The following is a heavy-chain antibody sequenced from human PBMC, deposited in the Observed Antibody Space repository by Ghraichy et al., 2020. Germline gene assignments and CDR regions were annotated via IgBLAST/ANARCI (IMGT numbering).Heavy chain of an antibody. Sequence: ASVKVSCKVSGYTITELSMHWVRQAPGKGLEWMGGFDPEDGETIYAQKFQGRVTMTEDTSTDTAYMELSSLRSEDTAVYYCATGQLVVTAMHFDYWGQGTLVTVSS. D-gene: IGHD2-21*02. CDR2: FDPEDGET. J-gene: IGHJ4*02. CDR1: GYTITELS. CDR3: ATGQLVVTAMHFDY. V-gene: IGHV1-24*01.